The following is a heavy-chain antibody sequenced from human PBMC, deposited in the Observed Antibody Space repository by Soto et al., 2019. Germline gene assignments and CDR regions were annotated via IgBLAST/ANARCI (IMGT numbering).Heavy chain of an antibody. Sequence: SVKVSCKASGGTFSSYAISWVRQAPGQGLEWMGGIIPIFGTANYAQKFQGRVTITADESTSTAYMELSSLRSEDTAVYYCARAGSHCYDSSGYANPMYYFDYWGQGTLVTVSS. CDR1: GGTFSSYA. V-gene: IGHV1-69*13. CDR3: ARAGSHCYDSSGYANPMYYFDY. CDR2: IIPIFGTA. J-gene: IGHJ4*02. D-gene: IGHD3-22*01.